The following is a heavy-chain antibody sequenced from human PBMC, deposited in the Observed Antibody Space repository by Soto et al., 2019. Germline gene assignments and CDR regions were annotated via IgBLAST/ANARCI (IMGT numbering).Heavy chain of an antibody. CDR1: GDSIISIYH. J-gene: IGHJ5*02. CDR3: ARVNQDIVVVPAAHWFDP. D-gene: IGHD2-2*01. Sequence: PSETLSLTCAVSGDSIISIYHWAWIRQPPGRSLEWIASIFHTGTTYYTPSLKSRVTISVDTSKNQFSLKLSSVTAADTAVYYCARVNQDIVVVPAAHWFDPWGQGTLVTVSS. V-gene: IGHV4-38-2*01. CDR2: IFHTGTT.